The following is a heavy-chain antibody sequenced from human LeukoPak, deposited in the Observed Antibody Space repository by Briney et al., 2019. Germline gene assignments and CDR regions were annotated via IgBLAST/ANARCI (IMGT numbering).Heavy chain of an antibody. CDR3: ARSYSGYEINWFDP. CDR2: IIPIFGTA. D-gene: IGHD5-12*01. V-gene: IGHV1-69*13. J-gene: IGHJ5*02. Sequence: GASVKVSCKASGGTFSSYAISWVRQAPGQGLEWMGGIIPIFGTANYAQKFQGRVTITADESTSTAYMELSSLRSEDTAVYYCARSYSGYEINWFDPWGQGTLVTVPS. CDR1: GGTFSSYA.